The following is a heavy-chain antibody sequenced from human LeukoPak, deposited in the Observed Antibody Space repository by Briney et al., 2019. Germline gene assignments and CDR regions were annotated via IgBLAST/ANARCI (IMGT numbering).Heavy chain of an antibody. CDR2: ISGSGGST. CDR1: GFTFSSYA. CDR3: AKVLTPYQQHGFDY. J-gene: IGHJ4*02. V-gene: IGHV3-23*01. D-gene: IGHD2-2*01. Sequence: GGSLRLSCAASGFTFSSYAMSWVRQAPGKGLEWVSAISGSGGSTYYADSVKGRFTISRDNSKNTLYLQMNSLGAEDTAVYYCAKVLTPYQQHGFDYWGQGTLVTVSS.